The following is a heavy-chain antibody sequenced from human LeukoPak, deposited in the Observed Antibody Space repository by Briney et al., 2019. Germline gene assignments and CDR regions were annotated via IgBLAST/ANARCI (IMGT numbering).Heavy chain of an antibody. J-gene: IGHJ6*03. D-gene: IGHD5-18*01. Sequence: SETLSLTCTVSGVSVSTYYWSWIRQPAGKGLEFIGRFFTSGTSGTTTYNPSLKSRVTMSLDTSKNQFSLKLISVTAADTAVYYCARDLGGYSDGSYYYYMDVWGKGTTVTVSS. V-gene: IGHV4-4*07. CDR3: ARDLGGYSDGSYYYYMDV. CDR2: FFTSGTSGTT. CDR1: GVSVSTYY.